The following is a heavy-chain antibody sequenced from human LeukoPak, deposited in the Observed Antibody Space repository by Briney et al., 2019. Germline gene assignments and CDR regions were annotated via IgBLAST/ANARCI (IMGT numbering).Heavy chain of an antibody. Sequence: GGSLRLSCAASGFTFSSYGLTWVRQVPGKWLEWVAVISYDGSNKYYADSVKGRFTISRDNSKNTLYLQMNSLRAEDTAVYYCAKERYKYFDYWGQGTLVTGSS. J-gene: IGHJ4*02. D-gene: IGHD1-14*01. CDR3: AKERYKYFDY. CDR1: GFTFSSYG. CDR2: ISYDGSNK. V-gene: IGHV3-30*18.